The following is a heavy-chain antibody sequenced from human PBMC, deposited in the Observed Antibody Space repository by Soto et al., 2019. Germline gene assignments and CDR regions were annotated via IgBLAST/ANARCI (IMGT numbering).Heavy chain of an antibody. J-gene: IGHJ4*02. CDR1: GSDITTYY. Sequence: SETLSLTCSVSGSDITTYYWGWIRQPPGKGLAWIGNIYSSGSTYYNPSLEGRITISVDTSKNQFSLRLSSVTAADTAVYYCARRSQLGYSFDYWGQGTLVTVSS. V-gene: IGHV4-39*01. CDR2: IYSSGST. CDR3: ARRSQLGYSFDY. D-gene: IGHD3-16*01.